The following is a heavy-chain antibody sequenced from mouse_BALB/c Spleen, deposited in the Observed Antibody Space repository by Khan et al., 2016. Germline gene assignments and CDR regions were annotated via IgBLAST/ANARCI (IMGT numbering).Heavy chain of an antibody. J-gene: IGHJ3*01. Sequence: EVELVESGGGLVQTGGSLRLSCATSGFTFTDYYMTWVRQPPGKALEWLGFIRNKAGGYTTEYSASVKGRFTISSANSQSILYLQMNTLRAESSSTYYCTSLTGTIAYWGQGTLVTVSA. D-gene: IGHD4-1*01. CDR2: IRNKAGGYTT. CDR3: TSLTGTIAY. V-gene: IGHV7-3*02. CDR1: GFTFTDYY.